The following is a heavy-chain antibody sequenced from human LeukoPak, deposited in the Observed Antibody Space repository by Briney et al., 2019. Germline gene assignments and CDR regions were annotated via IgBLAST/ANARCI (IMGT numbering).Heavy chain of an antibody. CDR2: MNPNSGNT. CDR3: ARGLGYYGSGDHGD. J-gene: IGHJ4*02. CDR1: GYTFTSYD. D-gene: IGHD3-10*01. V-gene: IGHV1-8*01. Sequence: ASVKVSCEASGYTFTSYDINWVRQATGQGLEWMGWMNPNSGNTGYAQKFQGRVTMTRNTSISTAYMELSSLRSEDTAVYYCARGLGYYGSGDHGDWGQGTLVTVSS.